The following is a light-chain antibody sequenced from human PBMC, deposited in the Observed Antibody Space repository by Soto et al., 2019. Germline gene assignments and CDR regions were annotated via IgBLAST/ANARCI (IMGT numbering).Light chain of an antibody. J-gene: IGLJ2*01. CDR3: AAWDGSLNGVV. CDR2: SNN. V-gene: IGLV1-44*01. CDR1: SSNIGSNT. Sequence: QSVLTQPPSASGTPGQRVTISCSGSSSNIGSNTVNWYQQLPGTAPKLLIYSNNQRPSGVPDRFSGSKSGTSASLAISGLQSEDEDDYYCAAWDGSLNGVVFGGGTKLTVL.